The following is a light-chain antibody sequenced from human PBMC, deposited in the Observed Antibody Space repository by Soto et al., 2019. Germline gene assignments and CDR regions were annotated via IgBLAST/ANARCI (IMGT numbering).Light chain of an antibody. Sequence: QSALAQPPSASGTPGQRVTISCSGGSSNIGTNAVNWYQQLPGTAPKLLIYNNNQRPSGVPDRFSGSKSGTSASLAISGLQSEDEADYYCAAWDGSLNGYVFGTGTKV. CDR1: SSNIGTNA. V-gene: IGLV1-44*01. J-gene: IGLJ1*01. CDR3: AAWDGSLNGYV. CDR2: NNN.